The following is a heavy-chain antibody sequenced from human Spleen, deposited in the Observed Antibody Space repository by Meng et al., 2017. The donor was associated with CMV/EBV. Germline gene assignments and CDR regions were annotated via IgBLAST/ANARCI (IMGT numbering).Heavy chain of an antibody. CDR3: ARKAIFGVWRVWYFDL. J-gene: IGHJ2*01. CDR1: GFTFSSYS. Sequence: SGFTFSSYSMNWVRQAPGKGLEWVSSISSSSSYIYYADSVKGRFTISRDNAKNSLYLQMNSLRAEDTAVYYCARKAIFGVWRVWYFDLWGRGTLVTVSS. CDR2: ISSSSSYI. D-gene: IGHD3-3*01. V-gene: IGHV3-21*01.